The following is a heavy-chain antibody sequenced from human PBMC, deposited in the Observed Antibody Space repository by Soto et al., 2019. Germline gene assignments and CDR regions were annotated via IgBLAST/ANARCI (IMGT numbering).Heavy chain of an antibody. V-gene: IGHV1-69*02. CDR3: ARGVIVATRFDS. Sequence: QVQLVQSGAEVKKPGSSVKVSCKASGGTFSSYTINWVRQAPGQGLEWMRRIIPIFNIANYTQRFQGRVTITEDKSTSTAYMELCSLRAEDTAVYYCARGVIVATRFDSWGQGTLVTVSS. CDR1: GGTFSSYT. J-gene: IGHJ4*02. D-gene: IGHD5-12*01. CDR2: IIPIFNIA.